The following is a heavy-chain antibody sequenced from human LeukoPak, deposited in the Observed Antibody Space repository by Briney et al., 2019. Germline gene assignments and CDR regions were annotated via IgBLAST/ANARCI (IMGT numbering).Heavy chain of an antibody. D-gene: IGHD5-12*01. CDR3: ARDPAGYSGYDSGY. Sequence: ASVKVSCKASGYTFTGYYMHWVRQAPGQGLEWMGWINPNSGGTNYAQKFQGRVTMTRDTSISTAYMEPSRLRSDDTAVYYCARDPAGYSGYDSGYWGQGTLVTVSS. CDR1: GYTFTGYY. V-gene: IGHV1-2*02. J-gene: IGHJ4*02. CDR2: INPNSGGT.